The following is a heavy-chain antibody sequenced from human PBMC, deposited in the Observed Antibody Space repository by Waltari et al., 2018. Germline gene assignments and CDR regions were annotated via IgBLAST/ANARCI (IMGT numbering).Heavy chain of an antibody. D-gene: IGHD2-8*02. CDR2: IHHSGRI. CDR1: VGPISSNYW. Sequence: QVQLQESGPGLVQPSGTLSLTCAVSVGPISSNYWWSWVRQSPDKGLEWIGQIHHSGRIIYNPSLKSRVTISEDTSKNQFSLKVNAVTAADTAVYYCASDRGVGLYLDNWGQGTLVSVSS. J-gene: IGHJ4*02. CDR3: ASDRGVGLYLDN. V-gene: IGHV4-4*02.